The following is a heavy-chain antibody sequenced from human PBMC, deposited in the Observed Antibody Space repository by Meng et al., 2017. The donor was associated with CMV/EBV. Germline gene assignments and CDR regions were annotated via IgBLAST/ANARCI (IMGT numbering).Heavy chain of an antibody. D-gene: IGHD2-2*01. V-gene: IGHV1-2*02. CDR3: ASDQSSTSYYYYGRDV. Sequence: ASVKVSCKASGYTFTGYYMHWVRQAPGQGLEWMGWINPNSGGTNYAQKFQGRVTMTRDTSISTAYMELSRLRSDDTAVYYWASDQSSTSYYYYGRDVWGQGTTVTVSS. CDR2: INPNSGGT. J-gene: IGHJ6*02. CDR1: GYTFTGYY.